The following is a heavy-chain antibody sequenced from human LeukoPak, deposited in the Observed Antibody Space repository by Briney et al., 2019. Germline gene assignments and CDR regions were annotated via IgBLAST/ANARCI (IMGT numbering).Heavy chain of an antibody. J-gene: IGHJ6*03. CDR2: IYYSGST. V-gene: IGHV4-39*07. CDR1: GGSISSRSYY. CDR3: ARVYYYYYYMDV. Sequence: PSETLSLTCTVSGGSISSRSYYWGWIRQPPGKGLEWIGSIYYSGSTYYNPSLKSRVTISVDTSKNQFSLKLSSVTAADTAVYYCARVYYYYYYMDVWGKGTSVTVSS.